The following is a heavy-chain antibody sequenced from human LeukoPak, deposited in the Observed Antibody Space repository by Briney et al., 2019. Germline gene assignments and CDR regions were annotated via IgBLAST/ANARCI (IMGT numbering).Heavy chain of an antibody. J-gene: IGHJ6*02. V-gene: IGHV1-8*01. D-gene: IGHD3-10*01. CDR3: ARNLRPGSSYGYYYSMDV. CDR1: GYTFTSYD. Sequence: ASVKVSCKASGYTFTSYDINWVRQATGQGLEWMGWMNPNSGNTGYAQKFQGRVTMTRNTSISTAYMELSSLRAEDTAVYYCARNLRPGSSYGYYYSMDVWGQGTTVTVSS. CDR2: MNPNSGNT.